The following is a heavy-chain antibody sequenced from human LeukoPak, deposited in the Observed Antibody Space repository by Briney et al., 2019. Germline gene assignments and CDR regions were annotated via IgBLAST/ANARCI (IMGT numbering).Heavy chain of an antibody. D-gene: IGHD3-3*01. CDR2: IIPIFGTA. J-gene: IGHJ4*02. CDR1: GGTFSSYA. V-gene: IGHV1-69*01. Sequence: SVKVSCKASGGTFSSYAISWVRQAPGQGLEWMGGIIPIFGTANCAQKSQGRVTITADESTSTAYMELSSPRSEDTAVYYCARDSMTRRFLEWLLDYWGQGTLVTVSS. CDR3: ARDSMTRRFLEWLLDY.